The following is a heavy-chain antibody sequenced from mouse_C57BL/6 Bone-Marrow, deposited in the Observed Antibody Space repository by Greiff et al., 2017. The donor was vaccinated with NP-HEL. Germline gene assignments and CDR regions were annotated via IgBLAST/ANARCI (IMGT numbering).Heavy chain of an antibody. D-gene: IGHD1-1*01. CDR1: GYTFTSYW. CDR2: IYPGSGST. J-gene: IGHJ2*01. Sequence: QLQQSGAELVKPGASVKMSCKASGYTFTSYWITWVKQRPGQGLEWIGDIYPGSGSTNYNEKFKSKATLTVDTSSSTAYMQLSSLTSEDSAVYYCARDYYYFDYWGQGTTLTVSS. V-gene: IGHV1-55*01. CDR3: ARDYYYFDY.